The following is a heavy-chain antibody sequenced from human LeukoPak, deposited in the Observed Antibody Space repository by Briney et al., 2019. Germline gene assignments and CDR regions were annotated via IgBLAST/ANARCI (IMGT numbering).Heavy chain of an antibody. D-gene: IGHD2-2*01. Sequence: GGSLRLSCAASGFTFSSYWMSWVRQAQGKGLEWVANIKEDGSEKYYVDSVKGGFTISRDNAKNLLYLQMNSLRAEDTAVYYCARGYCSSTSCYGEPYYYYYYMDVWGKGTTVTISS. V-gene: IGHV3-7*04. J-gene: IGHJ6*03. CDR3: ARGYCSSTSCYGEPYYYYYYMDV. CDR1: GFTFSSYW. CDR2: IKEDGSEK.